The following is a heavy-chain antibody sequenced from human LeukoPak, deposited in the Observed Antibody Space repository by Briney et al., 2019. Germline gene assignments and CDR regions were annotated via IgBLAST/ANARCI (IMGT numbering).Heavy chain of an antibody. CDR2: ISADGGTT. Sequence: QTGGSLRLSCVASGFNFRAYGMHWVRQAPGQGLEYISAISADGGTTFHAESVKGRFTIARDNSKNTLYLQMGSLRIDDSALYYCARGRGGPPFDFWGHGTLIIVSS. CDR3: ARGRGGPPFDF. V-gene: IGHV3-64*02. CDR1: GFNFRAYG. D-gene: IGHD3-10*01. J-gene: IGHJ4*01.